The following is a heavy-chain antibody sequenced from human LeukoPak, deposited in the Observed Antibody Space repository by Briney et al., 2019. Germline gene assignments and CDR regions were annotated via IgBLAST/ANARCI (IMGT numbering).Heavy chain of an antibody. CDR1: GFTFSSYW. CDR2: INSDGSST. D-gene: IGHD4-17*01. V-gene: IGHV3-74*01. J-gene: IGHJ5*02. Sequence: GGSLRLSCAASGFTFSSYWMHWVRQAPGKGLVWVSHINSDGSSTNYADSVKGRFTISRDNAKNTLYLQMNSLRAEDTAVYYCAKLYGDYVGWFDPWGQGTLVTVSS. CDR3: AKLYGDYVGWFDP.